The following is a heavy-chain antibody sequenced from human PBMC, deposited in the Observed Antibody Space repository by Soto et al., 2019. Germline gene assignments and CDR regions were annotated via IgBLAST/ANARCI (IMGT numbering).Heavy chain of an antibody. CDR2: ISSNGGST. CDR1: GFTFRSDS. D-gene: IGHD3-10*01. Sequence: EVQLVESGGGLVEPGGTLRLACAASGFTFRSDSMHWVRQAPGKGLEYVSAISSNGGSTYYANSVKGRFTISRDNSKNTLYVQMGSLRAEDMAVYYCAREPRGITMVRGLWMDVWGKGTTVTVSS. J-gene: IGHJ6*04. CDR3: AREPRGITMVRGLWMDV. V-gene: IGHV3-64*01.